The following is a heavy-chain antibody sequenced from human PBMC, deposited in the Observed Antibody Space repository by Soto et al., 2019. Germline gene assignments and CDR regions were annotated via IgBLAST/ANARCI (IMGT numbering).Heavy chain of an antibody. V-gene: IGHV1-18*04. CDR3: ARVRSPGHPPYNWFDP. Sequence: ASVKVSFKDSCYCFICSDITWVRQAPGQGLEWMGWISAYNGNTNVPQNLQGRVILTTDTSTDTAYMELRSLRSDDTAMYYCARVRSPGHPPYNWFDPWGQGTVVTLSP. CDR1: CYCFICSD. CDR2: ISAYNGNT. J-gene: IGHJ5*02.